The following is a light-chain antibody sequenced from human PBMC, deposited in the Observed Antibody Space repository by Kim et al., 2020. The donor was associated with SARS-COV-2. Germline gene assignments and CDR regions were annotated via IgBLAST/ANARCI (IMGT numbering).Light chain of an antibody. CDR3: QQYDSYPRT. J-gene: IGKJ1*01. V-gene: IGKV1D-16*01. Sequence: DIQMTQSPSTLSASVGDRITITCRASQGISSWLAWYQQKPEKAPKCLIYAASSLQSGVPSRFSGSGSGTDFTLTISNLQPEDFATYYCQQYDSYPRTFGQGTKVDIK. CDR2: AAS. CDR1: QGISSW.